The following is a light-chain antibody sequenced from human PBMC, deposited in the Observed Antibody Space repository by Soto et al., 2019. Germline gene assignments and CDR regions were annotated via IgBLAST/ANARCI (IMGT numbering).Light chain of an antibody. V-gene: IGKV1-5*01. J-gene: IGKJ1*01. CDR1: QSISSW. CDR3: QQYNTYWT. CDR2: DAS. Sequence: DIQMTQSPSTLSASLGDRVTITCRASQSISSWLAWYQQKPGKAPKLLIYDASILESGVPSRFSGSESGTEFTLTISSLQPDDFATYYCQQYNTYWTFGQGTKVDIK.